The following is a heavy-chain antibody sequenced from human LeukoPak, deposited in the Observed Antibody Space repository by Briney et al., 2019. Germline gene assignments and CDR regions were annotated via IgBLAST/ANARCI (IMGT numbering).Heavy chain of an antibody. Sequence: ASLKVSCKASGYTFTAYYMHCVRQAPGQGLEWMGWINPNSGGTSYAKKFQGRVTMTRDTSISTAYMELSRLRSDDTAVYYCARDTAMVTYWFDPWGQGTLVTVSS. CDR3: ARDTAMVTYWFDP. CDR1: GYTFTAYY. CDR2: INPNSGGT. V-gene: IGHV1-2*02. J-gene: IGHJ5*02. D-gene: IGHD5-18*01.